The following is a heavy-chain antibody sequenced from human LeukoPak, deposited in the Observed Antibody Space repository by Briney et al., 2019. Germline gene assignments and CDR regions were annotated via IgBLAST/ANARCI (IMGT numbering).Heavy chain of an antibody. CDR2: FAGSDTTK. CDR3: TTLGYHLDS. V-gene: IGHV3-48*03. Sequence: AGGSLRLSCAASGFDFCAYEMNWVRQAPGKGLEWVAYFAGSDTTKYYADSVRGRLTISRDNAKNSLYLQMNSLRAEDTALYYCTTLGYHLDSWGQGTLVTVSS. D-gene: IGHD3-22*01. J-gene: IGHJ4*02. CDR1: GFDFCAYE.